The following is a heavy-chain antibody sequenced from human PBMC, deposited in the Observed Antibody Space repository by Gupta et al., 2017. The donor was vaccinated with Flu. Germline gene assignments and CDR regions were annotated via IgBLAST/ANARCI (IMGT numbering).Heavy chain of an antibody. Sequence: QVQLVQSGAEVKKPGSSVKVSCKASGGTFSSYAISWVRQAPGQGLEWMGGIIPIFGTANYAQKFQGRVTITADKSTSTAYMELSSLRSEDTAVYYCARVAHIVGATRWPYYFDYWGQGTLVTVSS. V-gene: IGHV1-69*06. CDR1: GGTFSSYA. D-gene: IGHD1-26*01. CDR2: IIPIFGTA. J-gene: IGHJ4*02. CDR3: ARVAHIVGATRWPYYFDY.